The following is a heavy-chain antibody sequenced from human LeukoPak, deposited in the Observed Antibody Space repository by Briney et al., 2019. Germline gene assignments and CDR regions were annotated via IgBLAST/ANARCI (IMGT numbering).Heavy chain of an antibody. D-gene: IGHD1-26*01. J-gene: IGHJ4*02. V-gene: IGHV4-38-2*02. CDR2: MYHSGST. CDR1: GYPISRGYY. Sequence: PSETLSLTRAVSGYPISRGYYWGWIRQPPGKGLEWIGSMYHSGSTYYNPSLKSRVTISVDTSKNEYSLKLSSVTAADTAVYYCGRESGRYHFDYWGKGTLVTVSS. CDR3: GRESGRYHFDY.